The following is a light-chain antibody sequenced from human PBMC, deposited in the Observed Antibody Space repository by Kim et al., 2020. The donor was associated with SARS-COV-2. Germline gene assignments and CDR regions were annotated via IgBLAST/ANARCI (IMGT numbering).Light chain of an antibody. CDR3: CSYAGSSTWV. Sequence: QSALTQPASVSGSPGQSITISCTGTSSDVGSYNLVSWYQQHPGKAPKLLIYEVNERPSGISDRFSGSKSVNTASLTISGLQAEDEADYYCCSYAGSSTWVFGGGTKLTVL. J-gene: IGLJ3*02. CDR2: EVN. CDR1: SSDVGSYNL. V-gene: IGLV2-23*02.